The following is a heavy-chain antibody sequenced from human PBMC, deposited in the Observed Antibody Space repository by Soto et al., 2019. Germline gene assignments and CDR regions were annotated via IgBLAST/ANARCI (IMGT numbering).Heavy chain of an antibody. Sequence: PGGSLRLSCAASGFTFSSYALSWVRQAPAKGLEWVSGISGSDGTTCYADSVKGRFTISRDNSKNTLYLQMNSLRAEVTAVYYCAIDGRRTFWSLDNWGQGTLVTVSS. CDR2: ISGSDGTT. D-gene: IGHD3-3*01. J-gene: IGHJ4*02. CDR3: AIDGRRTFWSLDN. CDR1: GFTFSSYA. V-gene: IGHV3-23*01.